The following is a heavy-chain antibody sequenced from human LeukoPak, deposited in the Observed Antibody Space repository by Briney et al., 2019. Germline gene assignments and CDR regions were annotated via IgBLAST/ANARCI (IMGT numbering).Heavy chain of an antibody. CDR1: GDSISSYY. V-gene: IGHV4-59*08. Sequence: SETLSLTCTVSGDSISSYYWSWIRQPPGKGLEWIGYIYYSGGTDYNPSLKSRVTISVDTSKNQFSLKLRSVTAADTAVYYCARHVAISGPYDASDIWGQGTMVSVSP. D-gene: IGHD3-3*02. J-gene: IGHJ3*02. CDR2: IYYSGGT. CDR3: ARHVAISGPYDASDI.